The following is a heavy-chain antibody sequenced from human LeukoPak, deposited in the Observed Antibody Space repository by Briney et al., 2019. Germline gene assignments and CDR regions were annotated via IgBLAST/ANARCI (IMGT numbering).Heavy chain of an antibody. D-gene: IGHD1-1*01. J-gene: IGHJ4*02. CDR3: AKATTGAFDY. CDR1: GFTFSSYA. Sequence: GGSLSLSCAASGFTFSSYAMSWVRQAPGKGLEWVSAISGIVGSTYYADSVKGRFTISRDNSKNTLYLQMNSLRAEDTAVYYCAKATTGAFDYWGQGTLVTVSS. CDR2: ISGIVGST. V-gene: IGHV3-23*01.